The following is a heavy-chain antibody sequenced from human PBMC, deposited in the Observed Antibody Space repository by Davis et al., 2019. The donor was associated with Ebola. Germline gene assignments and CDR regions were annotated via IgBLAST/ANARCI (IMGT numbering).Heavy chain of an antibody. V-gene: IGHV3-48*02. CDR2: ISSSSSTI. CDR1: GFTFSSYA. CDR3: ATRRLPFDY. Sequence: GGSLRLSCAASGFTFSSYAMSWVRQAPGKGLEWVSYISSSSSTIYYADSVKGRFTISRDNAKNSLYLQMNSLRDKDTAVYYCATRRLPFDYWGQGTLVTVSS. J-gene: IGHJ4*02. D-gene: IGHD6-25*01.